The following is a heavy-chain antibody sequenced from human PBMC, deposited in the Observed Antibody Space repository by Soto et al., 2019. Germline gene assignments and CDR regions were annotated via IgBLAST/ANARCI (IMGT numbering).Heavy chain of an antibody. CDR3: ARYGVYCSSHTCFGFLDS. CDR2: IYYSGST. Sequence: SETLSLTCTVSGDSISGSYWSWIRQPPGKGLEWIGNIYYSGSTNYNPSLKNRVTISVDTSKTQYSLKLIYVTAAETAVYYCARYGVYCSSHTCFGFLDSCGEAAPVTVS. V-gene: IGHV4-59*01. CDR1: GDSISGSY. J-gene: IGHJ5*01. D-gene: IGHD2-2*01.